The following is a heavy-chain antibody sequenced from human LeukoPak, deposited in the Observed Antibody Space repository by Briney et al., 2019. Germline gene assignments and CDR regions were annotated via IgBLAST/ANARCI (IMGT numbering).Heavy chain of an antibody. Sequence: PGGSLRLSCAASGFTFSNAWMSWVRQAPGKGLEWVGRIKSKTDGGTTDYAAPVKGRFTISRDDSKNTLYLQMNSLKIEDTAVYYCTTAVVVATFFDYWGQGTLVTVSS. V-gene: IGHV3-15*01. CDR1: GFTFSNAW. J-gene: IGHJ4*02. CDR3: TTAVVVATFFDY. CDR2: IKSKTDGGTT. D-gene: IGHD2-15*01.